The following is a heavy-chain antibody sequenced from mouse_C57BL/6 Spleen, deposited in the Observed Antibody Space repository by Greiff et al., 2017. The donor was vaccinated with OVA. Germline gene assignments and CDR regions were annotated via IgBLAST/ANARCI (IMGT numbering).Heavy chain of an antibody. Sequence: QVQLQQSGAELVKPGASVKLSCKASGYTFTSYWMHWVKQRPGQGLEWIGMIHPNSGSTNYNEKFKSKATLTVDKSSSTAYMQLSSLTSEDSAVYYCARGGTVYYFDYWGQGTTLTVSS. CDR1: GYTFTSYW. V-gene: IGHV1-64*01. J-gene: IGHJ2*01. CDR2: IHPNSGST. D-gene: IGHD4-1*01. CDR3: ARGGTVYYFDY.